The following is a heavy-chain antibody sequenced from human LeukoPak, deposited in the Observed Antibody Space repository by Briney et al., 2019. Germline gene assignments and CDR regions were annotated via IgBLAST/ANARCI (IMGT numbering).Heavy chain of an antibody. CDR1: GFTFSSYA. Sequence: GGSLRLSCAAPGFTFSSYAMSWVRQAPGKGLEWVSAISGSGGSTYYADSVKGRFTISRDNSKNTLYLQMNSLRAEDTAVYYCATDWLSSYYFDYWGQGTLVTVSS. CDR3: ATDWLSSYYFDY. J-gene: IGHJ4*02. V-gene: IGHV3-23*01. D-gene: IGHD3-9*01. CDR2: ISGSGGST.